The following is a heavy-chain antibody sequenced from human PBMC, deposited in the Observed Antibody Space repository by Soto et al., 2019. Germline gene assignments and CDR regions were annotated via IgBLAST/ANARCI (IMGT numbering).Heavy chain of an antibody. CDR1: GFTFSSYA. V-gene: IGHV3-23*01. D-gene: IGHD2-2*02. CDR2: ISGSGGST. CDR3: ARGDCSAAGCYIHYYYGMDV. Sequence: PGGSLRLSCAASGFTFSSYAMSWVRQAPGKGLEWVSAISGSGGSTYYADSVKGRFTISRDNSKNTLYLQMNSLRAEDTAVYYCARGDCSAAGCYIHYYYGMDVWGQGTTVTVSS. J-gene: IGHJ6*02.